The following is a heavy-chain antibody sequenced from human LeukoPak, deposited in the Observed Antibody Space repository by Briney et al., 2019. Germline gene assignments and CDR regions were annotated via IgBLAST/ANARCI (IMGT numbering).Heavy chain of an antibody. J-gene: IGHJ6*02. CDR3: ARQIQLLSYYGMDV. CDR1: GFTFSSYG. D-gene: IGHD5-18*01. CDR2: ISYDGSNK. Sequence: GGSLRLSCAASGFTFSSYGMHWVRQAPGKGLEWVAVISYDGSNKYYADSVKGRFTISRDNSKNTLYLQMNSLRAEDTAVYYCARQIQLLSYYGMDVWGQGTTVTVSS. V-gene: IGHV3-30*03.